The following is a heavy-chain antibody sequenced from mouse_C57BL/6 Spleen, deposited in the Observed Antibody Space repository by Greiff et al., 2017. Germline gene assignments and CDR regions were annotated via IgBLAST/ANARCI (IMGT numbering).Heavy chain of an antibody. D-gene: IGHD1-1*01. V-gene: IGHV1-82*01. CDR2: IYPGDGDT. CDR1: GYAFSSSW. J-gene: IGHJ4*01. Sequence: VQLQESGPELVKPGASVKISCKASGYAFSSSWMNWVKQRPGKGLEWIGRIYPGDGDTNYNGKFKGKATLTADKSSSTAYMHICSLTSKDSAVYFCARFHYYGRSYEAMDYWGQGTSVTVSS. CDR3: ARFHYYGRSYEAMDY.